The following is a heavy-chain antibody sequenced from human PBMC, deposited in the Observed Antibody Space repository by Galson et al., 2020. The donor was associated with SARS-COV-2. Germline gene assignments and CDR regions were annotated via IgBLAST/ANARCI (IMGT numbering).Heavy chain of an antibody. Sequence: TLSLTCTVSGGSISSSSYYWGWIRQPPGKGLEWIGSIYYSGSTYYNPSLKSRVTISVDTSKNQFSLKLSSVTAADTAVYYCASIIFGVVITLDYWGQGTLVTVSS. D-gene: IGHD3-3*02. J-gene: IGHJ4*02. V-gene: IGHV4-39*01. CDR3: ASIIFGVVITLDY. CDR2: IYYSGST. CDR1: GGSISSSSYY.